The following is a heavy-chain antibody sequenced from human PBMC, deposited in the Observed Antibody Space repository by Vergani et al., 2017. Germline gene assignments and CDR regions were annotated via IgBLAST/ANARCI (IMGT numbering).Heavy chain of an antibody. J-gene: IGHJ4*02. CDR2: ISWNSGSI. CDR3: AKDTGVVPAAPSGY. Sequence: EVQLLESGGGLVQPGGSLRLSCAASGFTFSSYAMSWVRQAPGKGLEWVSGISWNSGSIGYADSVKGRFTISRDNAKNSLYLQMNSLRAEDTALYYCAKDTGVVPAAPSGYWGQGTLVTVSS. V-gene: IGHV3-9*01. D-gene: IGHD2-2*01. CDR1: GFTFSSYA.